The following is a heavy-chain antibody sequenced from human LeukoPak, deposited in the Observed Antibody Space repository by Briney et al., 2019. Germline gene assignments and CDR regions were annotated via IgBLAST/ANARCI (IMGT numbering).Heavy chain of an antibody. CDR3: ARLSRGYSGYDPYRADY. CDR2: IYYSGST. Sequence: SETLSLTCTVSAGSISSYYWSWIPQPPGKGLEWIGYIYYSGSTNYNPSLKSRVTISVDTSKKQCSLKLSSVTAADTAVYYCARLSRGYSGYDPYRADYWGQGTLVTVSS. J-gene: IGHJ4*02. D-gene: IGHD5-12*01. CDR1: AGSISSYY. V-gene: IGHV4-59*08.